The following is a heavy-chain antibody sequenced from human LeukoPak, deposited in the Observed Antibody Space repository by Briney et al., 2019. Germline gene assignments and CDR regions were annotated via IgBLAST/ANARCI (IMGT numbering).Heavy chain of an antibody. D-gene: IGHD3-22*01. Sequence: GGSLRLSCAASGFTFSDYAMSWVRQAPGKGLEWVAVISYDGSNKYYADSVKGRFTISRDNSKNTLYLQMNSLRAEDTAVYYCAYSSGYSAFDYWGQGTLVTVSS. J-gene: IGHJ4*02. V-gene: IGHV3-30-3*01. CDR3: AYSSGYSAFDY. CDR1: GFTFSDYA. CDR2: ISYDGSNK.